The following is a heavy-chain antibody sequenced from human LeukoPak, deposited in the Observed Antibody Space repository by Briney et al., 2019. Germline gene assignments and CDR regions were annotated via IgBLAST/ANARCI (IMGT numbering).Heavy chain of an antibody. J-gene: IGHJ4*02. CDR2: FDPEDGET. CDR3: ATLRTYDWVDY. Sequence: ASVKVSCKASGYTFTSYGISWVRQAPGQGLEWMGGFDPEDGETIYAQKFQGRVTMTEDTSTDTAYMELSSLRSEDTAVYYCATLRTYDWVDYWGQGTLVTVSS. D-gene: IGHD3-16*01. V-gene: IGHV1-24*01. CDR1: GYTFTSYG.